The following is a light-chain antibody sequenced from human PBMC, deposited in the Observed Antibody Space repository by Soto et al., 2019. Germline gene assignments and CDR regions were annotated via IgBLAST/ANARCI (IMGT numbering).Light chain of an antibody. Sequence: DIQMTQSPSTLSASVGDRVTITCRASQSVTTWLAWYQQKPGKAPKLLSYKASNLESGLPSRFTGSGSGTEFTLTISSLQSDDFATYYCQQYSTYPITFGQGTRLESK. V-gene: IGKV1-5*03. CDR3: QQYSTYPIT. CDR1: QSVTTW. CDR2: KAS. J-gene: IGKJ5*01.